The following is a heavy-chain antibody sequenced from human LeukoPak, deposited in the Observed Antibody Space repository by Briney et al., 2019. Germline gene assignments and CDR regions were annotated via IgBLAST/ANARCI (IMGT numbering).Heavy chain of an antibody. J-gene: IGHJ4*02. Sequence: ASVKVSCKVSGYPFDTYGISWVRQAPGQGLEWMGWISTSNGNTKYAQNFQGRVTMTIETSTSTAYMELRSLRSDDTAVYYCAREFCDTTRCFLPDYWGQGTLVIVSS. CDR1: GYPFDTYG. CDR2: ISTSNGNT. CDR3: AREFCDTTRCFLPDY. V-gene: IGHV1-18*01. D-gene: IGHD2-2*01.